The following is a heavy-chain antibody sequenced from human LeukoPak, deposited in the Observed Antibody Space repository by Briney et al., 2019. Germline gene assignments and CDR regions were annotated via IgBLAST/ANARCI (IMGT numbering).Heavy chain of an antibody. Sequence: GGSLRLSCAASGFTFSIYAMSWVRQAPGKGLQWVSSITSRGESTWYVDSVKGRFTISRDNAKNSLYLQMNSLRAEDTAVYYCARGDSSGWYFDYWGQGTLVTVSS. J-gene: IGHJ4*02. V-gene: IGHV3-21*01. CDR3: ARGDSSGWYFDY. D-gene: IGHD6-19*01. CDR2: ITSRGEST. CDR1: GFTFSIYA.